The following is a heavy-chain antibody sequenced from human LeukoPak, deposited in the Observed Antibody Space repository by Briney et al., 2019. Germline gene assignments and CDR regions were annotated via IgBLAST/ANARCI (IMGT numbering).Heavy chain of an antibody. Sequence: ASVKVSCKASGYTFTGYYMHWVRQAPGQGLEWMGWINPNSGGTNYAQKFQGRVTMTRDTSISTAYMELSRLRSDDTAVYYCARVGGIAVAEYFDYWGQGTLVTVSS. CDR2: INPNSGGT. V-gene: IGHV1-2*02. J-gene: IGHJ4*02. CDR3: ARVGGIAVAEYFDY. CDR1: GYTFTGYY. D-gene: IGHD6-19*01.